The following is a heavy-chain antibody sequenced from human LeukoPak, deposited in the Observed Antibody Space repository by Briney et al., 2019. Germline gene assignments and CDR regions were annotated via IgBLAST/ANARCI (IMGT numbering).Heavy chain of an antibody. CDR3: ARGLATIDY. V-gene: IGHV1-18*01. D-gene: IGHD1/OR15-1a*01. J-gene: IGHJ4*02. CDR1: GYIFTTYG. CDR2: FSNYNGDT. Sequence: ASVKVSCKASGYIFTTYGISWVRQAPGQGPEWMGSFSNYNGDTEYAQRFQGRVSMTTDTSTNTAFLESRSLRSDDTAVYYCARGLATIDYWGQGTLVTVSS.